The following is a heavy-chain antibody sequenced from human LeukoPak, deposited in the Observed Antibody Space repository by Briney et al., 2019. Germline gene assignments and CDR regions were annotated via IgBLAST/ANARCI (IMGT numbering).Heavy chain of an antibody. D-gene: IGHD6-13*01. CDR3: ARAAYSSTWYSRYFDL. CDR1: GFTFNIYT. Sequence: PGGSLRLSCAASGFTFNIYTMYWVRQAPGKGLEWVSGIRHSDGNTYYPGSVKGRFTISRENAKNSLYLQMNSLRAGDTAVYYCARAAYSSTWYSRYFDLWGRGTLVTVSS. CDR2: IRHSDGNT. J-gene: IGHJ2*01. V-gene: IGHV3-13*01.